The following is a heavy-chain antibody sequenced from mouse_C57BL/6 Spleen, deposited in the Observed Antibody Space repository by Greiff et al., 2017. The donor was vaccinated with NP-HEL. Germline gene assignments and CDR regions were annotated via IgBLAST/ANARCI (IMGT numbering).Heavy chain of an antibody. J-gene: IGHJ1*03. Sequence: VQLQQPGAELVRPGTSVKLSCKASGYTFTSYWMHWVKQRPGQGLEWIGVIDPSDSYTNYNQKFKGKATLTVDTSSSTAYMQLSSLTSEDSAVYYCARRENWDGGFDVWGTGTTVTVSS. D-gene: IGHD4-1*01. V-gene: IGHV1-59*01. CDR1: GYTFTSYW. CDR2: IDPSDSYT. CDR3: ARRENWDGGFDV.